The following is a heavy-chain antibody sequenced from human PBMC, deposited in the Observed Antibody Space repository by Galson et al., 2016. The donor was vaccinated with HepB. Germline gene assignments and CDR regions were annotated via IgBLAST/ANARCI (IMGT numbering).Heavy chain of an antibody. J-gene: IGHJ3*01. CDR3: ASPDPSTGRDDAFDL. CDR2: ISYIGRT. V-gene: IGHV4-31*03. CDR1: GDSISRGGYF. Sequence: TLSLTCRVSGDSISRGGYFWTWIRQHPQKGLEWIGYISYIGRTTYNPSLQSRVTMSLDTSQNRFSLSLSSVTAADAAIYFCASPDPSTGRDDAFDLWGQGTMVTVSS. D-gene: IGHD2-8*02.